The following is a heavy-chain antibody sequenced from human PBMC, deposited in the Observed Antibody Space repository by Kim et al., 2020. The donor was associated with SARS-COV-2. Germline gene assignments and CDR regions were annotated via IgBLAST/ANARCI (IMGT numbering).Heavy chain of an antibody. V-gene: IGHV4-39*01. Sequence: SETLSLTCTVSGGSISSSSYYWGWIRQPPGKGLEWIGRIYYSGSTYYNPSLKSRVTISVDTSKNQFSLKLSSVTAADTAVYYCASSQIWFGELWPGYWGQGTLVTVSS. CDR1: GGSISSSSYY. D-gene: IGHD3-10*01. CDR3: ASSQIWFGELWPGY. J-gene: IGHJ4*02. CDR2: IYYSGST.